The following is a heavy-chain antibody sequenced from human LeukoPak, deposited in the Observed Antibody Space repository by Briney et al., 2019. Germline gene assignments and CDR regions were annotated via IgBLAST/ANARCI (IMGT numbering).Heavy chain of an antibody. V-gene: IGHV3-33*08. J-gene: IGHJ4*02. CDR1: GFTFSSYA. CDR3: ARDFFGSGGSCYFDY. CDR2: IWYDGSNK. D-gene: IGHD2-15*01. Sequence: GGSLRLSCAASGFTFSSYAMHWVRQAPGKGLEWVAVIWYDGSNKYYADSVKGRFTISRDNSKNTLYLQMNSLRAEDTAVYYCARDFFGSGGSCYFDYWGQGTLVTVSS.